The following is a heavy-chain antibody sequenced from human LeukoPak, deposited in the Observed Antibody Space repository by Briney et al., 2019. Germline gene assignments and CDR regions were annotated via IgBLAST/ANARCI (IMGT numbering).Heavy chain of an antibody. CDR3: ARDGGWYRDY. CDR2: IKQDGSER. D-gene: IGHD6-19*01. J-gene: IGHJ4*02. Sequence: PGGSLRLSCAASGFTFSNYAMHWVRQAPGKGLEWVANIKQDGSERNYVDSVKGRFTISRDNAKNSLYLQMNSLRAEDTAVYYCARDGGWYRDYWGQGTLVTVSS. CDR1: GFTFSNYA. V-gene: IGHV3-7*01.